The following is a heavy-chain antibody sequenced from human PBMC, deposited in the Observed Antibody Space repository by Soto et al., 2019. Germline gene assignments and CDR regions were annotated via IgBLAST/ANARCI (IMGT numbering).Heavy chain of an antibody. D-gene: IGHD3-22*01. V-gene: IGHV3-7*01. CDR1: GFTFSSYW. CDR2: IKQDGSEK. CDR3: VRGNYEKSIDY. J-gene: IGHJ4*02. Sequence: GGSLRLSCAASGFTFSSYWMSWVRQAPGKGLEWVANIKQDGSEKYYADSVQGRFTISRDNAKNSLYLQMNSLRAEDSAIYYCVRGNYEKSIDYWGQGTLVTVSS.